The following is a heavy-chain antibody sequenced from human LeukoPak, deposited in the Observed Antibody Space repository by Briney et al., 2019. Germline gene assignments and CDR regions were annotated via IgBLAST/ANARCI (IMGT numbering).Heavy chain of an antibody. Sequence: GGSLRLSCAASGFTFSSYAMHWVRQAPGKGLEWVAVISYDGSNKYYADSVKGRFTISRDNSKNTLYLQMNSLRAEDTAVYYCARDRQRSGYLWYFDYWGQGTLVTVSS. CDR1: GFTFSSYA. D-gene: IGHD3-3*01. V-gene: IGHV3-30-3*01. J-gene: IGHJ4*02. CDR2: ISYDGSNK. CDR3: ARDRQRSGYLWYFDY.